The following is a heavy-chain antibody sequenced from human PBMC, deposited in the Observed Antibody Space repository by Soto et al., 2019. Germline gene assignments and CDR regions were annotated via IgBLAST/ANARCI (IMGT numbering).Heavy chain of an antibody. J-gene: IGHJ5*01. D-gene: IGHD6-19*01. Sequence: PSETLSLTCTVSGGSISSYYWSWIRQPPGKGLEWIGYIYYSGSTNYNPSLKSRVTISVDTSKNQFSLKLSSVTAADTAVYYCARGAGAGTRLNWSDSRRQLHLVTAAS. V-gene: IGHV4-59*01. CDR3: ARGAGAGTRLNWSDS. CDR2: IYYSGST. CDR1: GGSISSYY.